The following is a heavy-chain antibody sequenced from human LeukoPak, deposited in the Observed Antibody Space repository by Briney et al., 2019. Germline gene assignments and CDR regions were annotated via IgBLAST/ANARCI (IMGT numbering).Heavy chain of an antibody. D-gene: IGHD3-10*01. J-gene: IGHJ4*02. Sequence: GXXLRLSCAASGFTFSSYAMSWVRQAPGKGVEWASTISISGGNTYYTDSVKGRFTISRDNSNNTLYLQMNSLRAEDTAVYYCAKGGVNFDYWGQGTLVTVSS. CDR1: GFTFSSYA. CDR2: ISISGGNT. CDR3: AKGGVNFDY. V-gene: IGHV3-23*01.